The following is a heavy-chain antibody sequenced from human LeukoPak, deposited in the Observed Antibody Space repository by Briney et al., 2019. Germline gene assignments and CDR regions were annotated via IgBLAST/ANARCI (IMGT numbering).Heavy chain of an antibody. V-gene: IGHV6-1*01. J-gene: IGHJ6*03. CDR2: TYYRSKWYN. CDR3: ARGVTMVRGVIFLGYYYYYMDV. D-gene: IGHD3-10*01. Sequence: SQTLSLTCAISGDSVSSNSAAWNWISQSPSRGPEWLGRTYYRSKWYNDYAVSVKSRITINPDTSKNQFSLQLNSVTPEDTAVYYCARGVTMVRGVIFLGYYYYYMDVWGKGTTVTLSS. CDR1: GDSVSSNSAA.